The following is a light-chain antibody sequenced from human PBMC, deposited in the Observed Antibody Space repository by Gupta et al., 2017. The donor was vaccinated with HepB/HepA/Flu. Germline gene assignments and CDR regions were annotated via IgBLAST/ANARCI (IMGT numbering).Light chain of an antibody. Sequence: ATINCKSSQSVLYSPENKNYLAWYQQKPGQPPKLLIYWASTRESGVPDRFSGSGSGTEFTLTISSLQAEDVAVYYCQQYYSALTWTFGQGTKVEIK. CDR3: QQYYSALTWT. J-gene: IGKJ1*01. V-gene: IGKV4-1*01. CDR1: QSVLYSPENKNY. CDR2: WAS.